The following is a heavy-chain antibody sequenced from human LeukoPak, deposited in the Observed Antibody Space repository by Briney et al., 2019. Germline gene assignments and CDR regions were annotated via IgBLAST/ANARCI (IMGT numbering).Heavy chain of an antibody. V-gene: IGHV3-53*01. Sequence: PGGSLRLSCAASGFTVGDNYMSWVRQAPGKGLEWVSIIYTAASTYYADSVKGRFTISRDKSKNTLYLQMNSLRAEDTAVYYCARSGNPYSSAYSWGYFDYWGQGTLVTVSS. CDR1: GFTVGDNY. CDR2: IYTAAST. D-gene: IGHD6-19*01. J-gene: IGHJ4*02. CDR3: ARSGNPYSSAYSWGYFDY.